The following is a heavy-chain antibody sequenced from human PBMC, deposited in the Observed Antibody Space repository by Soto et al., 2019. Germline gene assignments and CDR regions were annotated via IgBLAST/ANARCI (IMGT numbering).Heavy chain of an antibody. CDR3: SRGYYDILTGYYLHDAFDI. J-gene: IGHJ3*02. V-gene: IGHV1-8*01. CDR1: GYTFTSYD. D-gene: IGHD3-9*01. Sequence: ASVKVSCKASGYTFTSYDINWVRQATGQGLEWKGKMNPNSGNTGYAQKFQGRVTMTRNTSISTAYMELSSLRSEDTAVYYCSRGYYDILTGYYLHDAFDIWGQGTMVTVSS. CDR2: MNPNSGNT.